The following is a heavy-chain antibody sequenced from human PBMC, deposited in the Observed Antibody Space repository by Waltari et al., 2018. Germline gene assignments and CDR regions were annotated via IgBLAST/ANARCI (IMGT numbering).Heavy chain of an antibody. CDR1: YWSISSRSYY. Sequence: QQASGRSLVKPSETLSLTCTVSYWSISSRSYYWGWIRLAPGKGLEWIGHTYYSGSSYHNPSLKRRITMSVDSSKNQFSLALSSVTAADTAVYYCARVLIRTSGLNFDSWGQGSLVTVSS. CDR3: ARVLIRTSGLNFDS. V-gene: IGHV4-39*07. D-gene: IGHD3-16*01. CDR2: TYYSGSS. J-gene: IGHJ4*02.